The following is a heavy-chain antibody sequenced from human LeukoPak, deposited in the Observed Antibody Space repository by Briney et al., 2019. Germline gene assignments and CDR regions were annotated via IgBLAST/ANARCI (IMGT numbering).Heavy chain of an antibody. D-gene: IGHD5-12*01. Sequence: PSETLSLTCTVSDYSISNTYYWGWIRQPPGKGLEWIGNIHHSGITNYNPSLKSRVSISIDTSKNQFSLKLSSVTAADPAVYYCARLSGYGLHYYYHMDVWGKGTTVTVSS. CDR1: DYSISNTYY. J-gene: IGHJ6*03. V-gene: IGHV4-38-2*02. CDR3: ARLSGYGLHYYYHMDV. CDR2: IHHSGIT.